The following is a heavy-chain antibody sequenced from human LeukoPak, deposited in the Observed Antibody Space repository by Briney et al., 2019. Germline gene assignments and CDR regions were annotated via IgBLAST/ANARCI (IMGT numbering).Heavy chain of an antibody. V-gene: IGHV4-39*07. CDR2: IYYSGST. J-gene: IGHJ4*02. CDR1: GGSISSSSYY. D-gene: IGHD5-12*01. CDR3: ARGNSGYSPYLC. Sequence: PSETLSLTCTVSGGSISSSSYYWGWIRQPPGKGLEWIGSIYYSGSTYYNPSLKSRVTISVDTSKNQFSLKLNSVTAADTAVYYCARGNSGYSPYLCWGQGTLVTVSS.